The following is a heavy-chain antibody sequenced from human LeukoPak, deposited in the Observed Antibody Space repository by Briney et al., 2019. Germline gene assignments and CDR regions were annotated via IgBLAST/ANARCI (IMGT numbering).Heavy chain of an antibody. J-gene: IGHJ5*02. V-gene: IGHV5-51*01. CDR2: IYPGDSDT. Sequence: GESLKISCKGSGSSFTSYWIGWVRQMPGKGLEWMGIIYPGDSDTRYSPSFQGQVTISADKSISTAYLQWSSLKASDTAMYYGARQYYYDSSGCPRWFDPWGQGTLVTVSS. CDR1: GSSFTSYW. D-gene: IGHD3-22*01. CDR3: ARQYYYDSSGCPRWFDP.